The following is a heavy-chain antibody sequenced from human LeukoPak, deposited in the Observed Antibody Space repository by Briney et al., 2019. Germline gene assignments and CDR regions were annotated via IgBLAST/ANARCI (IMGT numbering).Heavy chain of an antibody. CDR1: GFTFSDYY. Sequence: GSLRLSCAASGFTFSDYYMSWVRQAPGKGLEWIGSIYYSGSTYYNPSLKSRVTISVDTSKNQFSLKLSSVTAADTAVYYCARFPPTDAFDIWGQGTMVTVSS. CDR2: IYYSGST. CDR3: ARFPPTDAFDI. J-gene: IGHJ3*02. V-gene: IGHV4-38-2*01.